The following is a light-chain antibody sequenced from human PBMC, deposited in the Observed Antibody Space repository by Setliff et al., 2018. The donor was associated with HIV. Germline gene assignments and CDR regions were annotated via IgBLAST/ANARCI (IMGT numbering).Light chain of an antibody. Sequence: LTPPASVSGSPGQSITISCTGTRSDVGGYNSVSWYQQHPGKVPKVLIYEVSNRPSGVSKRFSGSKSGNTASLTISGPQADDEADYYCSSYTTTSTTVFGTGTKVTVL. CDR3: SSYTTTSTTV. J-gene: IGLJ1*01. V-gene: IGLV2-14*03. CDR2: EVS. CDR1: RSDVGGYNS.